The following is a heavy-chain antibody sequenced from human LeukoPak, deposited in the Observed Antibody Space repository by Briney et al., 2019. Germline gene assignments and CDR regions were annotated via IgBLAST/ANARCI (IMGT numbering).Heavy chain of an antibody. J-gene: IGHJ5*02. V-gene: IGHV1-2*06. Sequence: ASVKVSCKASGYTFTGYYMHWVRQAPGQGLEWMGRINPNSGGTNYAQKFRGRVTMTRDTSISTAYMELSRLRSDDTAVYYCAREGLEWLLADYNWFDPWGQGTLVTVSS. D-gene: IGHD3-3*01. CDR3: AREGLEWLLADYNWFDP. CDR2: INPNSGGT. CDR1: GYTFTGYY.